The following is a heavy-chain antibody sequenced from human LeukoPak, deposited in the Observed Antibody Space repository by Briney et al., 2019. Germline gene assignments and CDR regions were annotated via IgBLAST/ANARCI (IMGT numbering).Heavy chain of an antibody. CDR3: ARDLRSGSYYPWFDP. CDR1: GFTFSSYA. Sequence: PGGSLRLSCAASGFTFSSYAMHWVRPAPGKGLEWVAVISYDGSNKYYADSVKGRFTISRDNSKNTLYLQMNSLRAEDTAVYYCARDLRSGSYYPWFDPWGQGTLVTVSS. V-gene: IGHV3-30*01. D-gene: IGHD1-26*01. J-gene: IGHJ5*02. CDR2: ISYDGSNK.